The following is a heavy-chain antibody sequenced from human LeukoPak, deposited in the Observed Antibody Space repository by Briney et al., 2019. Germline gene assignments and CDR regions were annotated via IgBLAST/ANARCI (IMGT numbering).Heavy chain of an antibody. D-gene: IGHD3-22*01. V-gene: IGHV1-18*01. CDR3: ARGSVGRDYYDSSGYSPMDV. Sequence: ASVKVSCKASGYTFTSYGISWVRQAPGQGLEWMGWISAYNGNTNYAQKLQGRVTMTTDTSTSIAYMELRSLRSDDTAVYYCARGSVGRDYYDSSGYSPMDVWGQGTTVTVSS. J-gene: IGHJ6*02. CDR2: ISAYNGNT. CDR1: GYTFTSYG.